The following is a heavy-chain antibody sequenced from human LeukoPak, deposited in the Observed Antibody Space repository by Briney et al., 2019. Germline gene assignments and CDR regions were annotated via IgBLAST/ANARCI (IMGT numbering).Heavy chain of an antibody. CDR3: ARDQGYCSGTTCHYYFDY. J-gene: IGHJ4*02. CDR2: INTGNDNT. Sequence: ASVKVSCKASGYTFTNYAMHWVRQAPGQRLEWMGWINTGNDNTKYSQKFQGRVTITRDTSATTVYMELSSLRSEGTAVYYCARDQGYCSGTTCHYYFDYWGQGTLVTVSS. V-gene: IGHV1-3*04. D-gene: IGHD2-2*01. CDR1: GYTFTNYA.